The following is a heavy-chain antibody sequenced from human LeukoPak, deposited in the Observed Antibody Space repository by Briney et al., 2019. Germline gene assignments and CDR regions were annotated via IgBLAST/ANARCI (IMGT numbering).Heavy chain of an antibody. V-gene: IGHV1-18*01. Sequence: GASVKVSCKASGYTFTSYGISWVRQAPGQGLEWMGWISAYNGNTNYAQKLQGRVTMTTDTSTSTAYMELRSLRSGDTAVYYCARGRFPPVGAQYGMDVWGQGTTVTVSS. CDR3: ARGRFPPVGAQYGMDV. CDR2: ISAYNGNT. J-gene: IGHJ6*02. D-gene: IGHD1-26*01. CDR1: GYTFTSYG.